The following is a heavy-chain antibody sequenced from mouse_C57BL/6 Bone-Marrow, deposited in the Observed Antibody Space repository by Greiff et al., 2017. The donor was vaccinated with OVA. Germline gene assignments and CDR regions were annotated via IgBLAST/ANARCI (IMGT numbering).Heavy chain of an antibody. D-gene: IGHD1-1*01. Sequence: EVKLVESGPGLVKPSQSLSLTCSVTGYSITSGYYWNWIRQFPGNKLEWMGYISYDGSNNYNPSLKNRISITRDTSKNQFFLKLNSVTTEDTATYYCARDNYGSSYLWFAYWGQGTLVTVSA. CDR1: GYSITSGYY. V-gene: IGHV3-6*01. CDR2: ISYDGSN. CDR3: ARDNYGSSYLWFAY. J-gene: IGHJ3*01.